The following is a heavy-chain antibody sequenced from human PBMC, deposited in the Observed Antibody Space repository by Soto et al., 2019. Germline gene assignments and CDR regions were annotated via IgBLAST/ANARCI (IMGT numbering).Heavy chain of an antibody. J-gene: IGHJ6*02. V-gene: IGHV1-69*13. CDR1: GVTFSSYA. Sequence: SVKVSCKASGVTFSSYAISWVRQAPGQGLEWMGGIIPIFGTANYAQKFQGRVTITADESTSTAYMELSSLRSEDTAVYYCARDGGIAARGRYYYYYYGMDVWGQGTTVTVSS. D-gene: IGHD6-6*01. CDR3: ARDGGIAARGRYYYYYYGMDV. CDR2: IIPIFGTA.